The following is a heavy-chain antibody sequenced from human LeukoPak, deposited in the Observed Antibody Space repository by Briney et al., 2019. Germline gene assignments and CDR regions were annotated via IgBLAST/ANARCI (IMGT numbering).Heavy chain of an antibody. Sequence: GGSLRLSCAASGFTFSSFWMTWVRQAPGKGLEWVANIRQDGSDKHYVDSVKGRVTISRDNARNSLYLQMSSLRAEDAAVYYCARLTGSKADGMDVWGQGTTVTVSS. CDR1: GFTFSSFW. CDR3: ARLTGSKADGMDV. V-gene: IGHV3-7*01. CDR2: IRQDGSDK. J-gene: IGHJ6*02. D-gene: IGHD1-14*01.